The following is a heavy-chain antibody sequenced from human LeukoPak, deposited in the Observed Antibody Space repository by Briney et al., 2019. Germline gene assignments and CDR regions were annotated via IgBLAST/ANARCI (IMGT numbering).Heavy chain of an antibody. CDR1: GFTFRSSA. CDR3: AKGRGYCTGGSCYSDY. D-gene: IGHD2-15*01. Sequence: QAGGSLRLSCAASGFTFRSSAMSWVRQAPGKGPEWVSSISSSGTDTSYADPVKGRFTISRDNSKNTLYLQMNSLRVEDTAIYYCAKGRGYCTGGSCYSDYWGQGTLVTVSS. CDR2: ISSSGTDT. J-gene: IGHJ4*02. V-gene: IGHV3-23*01.